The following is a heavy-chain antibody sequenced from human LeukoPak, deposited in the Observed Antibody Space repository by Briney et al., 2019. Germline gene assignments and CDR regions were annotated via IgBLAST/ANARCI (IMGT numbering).Heavy chain of an antibody. Sequence: QPGGSLRLSFAASGXTFSSYEMNWVRQAPGKGLEWVSYISSSGSTIYYADSVKGRFTISRDNAKNSLYLQMNSLRAEDTAVYYCASGFRAGYYWGQGTLVTVSS. CDR2: ISSSGSTI. V-gene: IGHV3-48*03. D-gene: IGHD2-21*01. J-gene: IGHJ4*02. CDR3: ASGFRAGYY. CDR1: GXTFSSYE.